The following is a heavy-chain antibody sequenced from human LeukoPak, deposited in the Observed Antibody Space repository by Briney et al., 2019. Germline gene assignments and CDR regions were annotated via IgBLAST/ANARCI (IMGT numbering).Heavy chain of an antibody. Sequence: VASVKVSCKTAGYSFTSFYIHRIRQAPGQGLEWMGMVNPSGGSTVSAQKFQDRVNMTADTSTRTVHMEMTGLRSDDTAIYYCARDAFWGQGTLVTVSS. CDR2: VNPSGGST. CDR3: ARDAF. J-gene: IGHJ4*02. D-gene: IGHD3-3*02. CDR1: GYSFTSFY. V-gene: IGHV1-46*01.